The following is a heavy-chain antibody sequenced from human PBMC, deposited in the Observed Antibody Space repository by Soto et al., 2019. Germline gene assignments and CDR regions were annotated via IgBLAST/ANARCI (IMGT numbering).Heavy chain of an antibody. CDR1: GYTFTNYW. CDR2: IFPGDSDT. Sequence: GEALKISCKGSGYTFTNYWIGWVRQMPGKGLEWMGIIFPGDSDTRYSPSFQGQVTISVDKYINTAFLQWSSLKASDSAMYYCAGGRGAGYSSTWYVFEHWGQGXMVTVSS. J-gene: IGHJ4*02. CDR3: AGGRGAGYSSTWYVFEH. V-gene: IGHV5-51*01. D-gene: IGHD6-13*01.